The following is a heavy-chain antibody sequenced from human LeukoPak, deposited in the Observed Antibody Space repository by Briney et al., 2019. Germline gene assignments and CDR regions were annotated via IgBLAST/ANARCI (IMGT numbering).Heavy chain of an antibody. CDR3: ARAKSSDAFDI. CDR1: GGSISSYY. CDR2: IYYSGST. J-gene: IGHJ3*02. Sequence: SETLSLTCTVSGGSISSYYWSWIRQPPGKGLEWIGYIYYSGSTNYNPSLKSRVTISVDTSKNQFSLKLSSVTAADTAVYYCARAKSSDAFDIWGQGTMVTVSS. D-gene: IGHD2-2*01. V-gene: IGHV4-59*01.